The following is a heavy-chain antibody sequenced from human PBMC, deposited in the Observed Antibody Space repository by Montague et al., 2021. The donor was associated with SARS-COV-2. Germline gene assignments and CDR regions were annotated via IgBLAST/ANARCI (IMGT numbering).Heavy chain of an antibody. V-gene: IGHV6-1*01. D-gene: IGHD1-26*01. J-gene: IGHJ4*02. CDR3: ARTSASSDY. Sequence: NNYAVSVKSRITINPDTSKNQISLQLNSLTPEDTAVYYCARTSASSDYWGQGTLFNVSA. CDR2: N.